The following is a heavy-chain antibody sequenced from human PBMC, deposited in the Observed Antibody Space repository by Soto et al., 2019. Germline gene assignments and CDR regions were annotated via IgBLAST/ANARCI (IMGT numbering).Heavy chain of an antibody. D-gene: IGHD2-21*02. V-gene: IGHV1-46*01. CDR2: VNPSGGHT. CDR1: GYTFTSYG. CDR3: ARGGHVVVVTAALDY. J-gene: IGHJ4*02. Sequence: ASVKVSCKASGYTFTSYGISWVRQAPGQGLEWMGTVNPSGGHTTYAQHFLGRVTMTRDTSTSTLYMELTSLTSDDTAIYYCARGGHVVVVTAALDYWGQGT.